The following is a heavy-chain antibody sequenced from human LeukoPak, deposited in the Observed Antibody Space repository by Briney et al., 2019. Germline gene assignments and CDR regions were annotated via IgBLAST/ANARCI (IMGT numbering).Heavy chain of an antibody. Sequence: GGSLRLSCAASGFTFSTYSINWVRQAPGKGLVWVSRINSDGSSTSYADSVKGRFTISRDNAKNTLYLQMNSLRAEDTAVYYCACITIFGVVIMGGQGTLVTVSS. J-gene: IGHJ4*02. CDR2: INSDGSST. CDR1: GFTFSTYS. D-gene: IGHD3-3*01. V-gene: IGHV3-74*01. CDR3: ACITIFGVVIM.